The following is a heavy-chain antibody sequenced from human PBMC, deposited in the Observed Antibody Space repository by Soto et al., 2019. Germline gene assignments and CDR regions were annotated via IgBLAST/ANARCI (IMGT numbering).Heavy chain of an antibody. J-gene: IGHJ5*02. D-gene: IGHD2-15*01. CDR2: ISSSSSYI. V-gene: IGHV3-21*01. CDR3: ARDHSPLYCSGGSCYSEGSWFDP. Sequence: PGGSLRLSCAASGFTFSSYSMNWVRQAPGKGLEWVSSISSSSSYIYYADSVKGRFTISRDNAKNSLYLQMNSLRAEDTAVYYCARDHSPLYCSGGSCYSEGSWFDPWGQGTLVTVSS. CDR1: GFTFSSYS.